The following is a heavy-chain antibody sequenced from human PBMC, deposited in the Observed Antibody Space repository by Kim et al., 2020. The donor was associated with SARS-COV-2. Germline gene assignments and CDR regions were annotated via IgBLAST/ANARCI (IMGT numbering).Heavy chain of an antibody. CDR1: GFIFSSDA. CDR2: IRSVGGLT. CDR3: TKGGFLTLDH. J-gene: IGHJ4*02. V-gene: IGHV3-23*01. D-gene: IGHD3-16*01. Sequence: GGSLRLSCAASGFIFSSDAMTWVRQAPGKGLEWVSSIRSVGGLTYYADSVKGRFTISRDNSKNTLSLQMNSLRVEDTAVYYCTKGGFLTLDHWGQGTLVTVSS.